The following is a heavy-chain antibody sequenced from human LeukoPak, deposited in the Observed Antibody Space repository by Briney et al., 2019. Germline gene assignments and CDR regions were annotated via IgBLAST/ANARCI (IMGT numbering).Heavy chain of an antibody. V-gene: IGHV3-64D*09. D-gene: IGHD1-26*01. J-gene: IGHJ4*02. CDR3: VKDVGGSYAFDY. CDR2: INDNGGRT. Sequence: GGSLRLSCSASGXTFSRYAMHWVRQAPGKGQEYVSGINDNGGRTHYGDSVKGRFSISRDNSKNTLHLQMSTLRAEDTALYYCVKDVGGSYAFDYWGQGTLVTVAS. CDR1: GXTFSRYA.